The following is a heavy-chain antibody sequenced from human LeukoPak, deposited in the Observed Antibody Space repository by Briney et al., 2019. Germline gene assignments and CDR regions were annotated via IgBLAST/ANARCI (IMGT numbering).Heavy chain of an antibody. D-gene: IGHD3-3*01. Sequence: GGSLRLSCAASGFTLSTYAMHWVRQAPGXGLEWVSSISSSNSYIYYADSVKGRFTISRDNAENSVHLQMNSLRDEDTAVYSCARAQTLFWEFDGFDIWGRGTKVTVSS. CDR3: ARAQTLFWEFDGFDI. CDR1: GFTLSTYA. J-gene: IGHJ3*02. CDR2: ISSSNSYI. V-gene: IGHV3-21*01.